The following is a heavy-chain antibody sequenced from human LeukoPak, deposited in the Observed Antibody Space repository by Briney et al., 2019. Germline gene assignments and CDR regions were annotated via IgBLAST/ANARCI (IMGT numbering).Heavy chain of an antibody. Sequence: PSETLSLTCTVSGDSITSNSFYWGWIRQPPGKGLEWIGYIYYSGSTNYNPSLKSRVTISVDTSKNQFSLKLSSVTAADTAVYYCARMGYSSSWGPYYFDYWGQGTLVTVSS. CDR1: GDSITSNSFY. CDR3: ARMGYSSSWGPYYFDY. D-gene: IGHD6-13*01. CDR2: IYYSGST. V-gene: IGHV4-61*05. J-gene: IGHJ4*02.